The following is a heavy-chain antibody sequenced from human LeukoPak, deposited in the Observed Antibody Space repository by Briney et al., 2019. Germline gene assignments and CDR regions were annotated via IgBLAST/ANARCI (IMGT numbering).Heavy chain of an antibody. CDR3: AKDVVPDSGWDLDH. D-gene: IGHD6-19*01. Sequence: GSLRLSCAAPGFTSSTYSMTWVRQAPGKRLGWVSRIYGSGERTFSADSVRGRFTASRDNSKNTLYLEMNSLRAEDTAVYFCAKDVVPDSGWDLDHWGQGTLVTVSS. V-gene: IGHV3-23*01. CDR1: GFTSSTYS. J-gene: IGHJ4*02. CDR2: IYGSGERT.